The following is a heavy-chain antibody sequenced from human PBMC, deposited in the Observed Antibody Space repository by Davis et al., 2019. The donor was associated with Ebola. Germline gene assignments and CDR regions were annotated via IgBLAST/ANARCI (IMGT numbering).Heavy chain of an antibody. CDR1: GGSISSSSYY. CDR3: ARGTYSSSPPDY. V-gene: IGHV4-39*07. D-gene: IGHD6-13*01. Sequence: SETLSLTCTVSGGSISSSSYYWGWIRQPPGKGLEWIGSIYYSGSTNYNPSLKSRVTISVDTSKNQFSLKLSSVTAADTAVYYCARGTYSSSPPDYWGQGTLVAVSS. J-gene: IGHJ4*02. CDR2: IYYSGST.